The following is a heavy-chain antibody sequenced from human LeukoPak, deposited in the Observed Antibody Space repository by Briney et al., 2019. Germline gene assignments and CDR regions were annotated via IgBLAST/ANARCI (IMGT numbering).Heavy chain of an antibody. J-gene: IGHJ3*02. CDR1: GYTFTSYY. D-gene: IGHD5-18*01. CDR2: INPSGGST. Sequence: ASVKVSCKASGYTFTSYYMHWVRQAPGQGLEWMGIINPSGGSTSYAQKFQGRVTMTRDTSTSTVYMELSSLRSEDTAVYYCASASHFGYSYGSYAFDIWGQGTMVTVSS. V-gene: IGHV1-46*01. CDR3: ASASHFGYSYGSYAFDI.